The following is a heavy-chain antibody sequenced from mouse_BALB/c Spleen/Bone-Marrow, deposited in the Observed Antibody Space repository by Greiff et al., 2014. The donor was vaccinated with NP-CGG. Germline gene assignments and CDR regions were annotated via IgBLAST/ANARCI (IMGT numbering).Heavy chain of an antibody. Sequence: VQLQQSGAGLVKPGASVKLSCTASGFNIKDTYMHWVKQRPEQGLEWIGRIDPANGNTKYDPKFQGKATITADTSSNTAYLQLSSPSSEDTAVYYSAPYYYGSYGFAYWGQGTLVTVSA. D-gene: IGHD1-1*01. CDR1: GFNIKDTY. J-gene: IGHJ3*01. CDR3: APYYYGSYGFAY. CDR2: IDPANGNT. V-gene: IGHV14-3*02.